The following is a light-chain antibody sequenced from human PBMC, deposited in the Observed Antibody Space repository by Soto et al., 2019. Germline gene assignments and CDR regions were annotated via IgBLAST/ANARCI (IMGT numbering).Light chain of an antibody. CDR1: SGHSSYI. V-gene: IGLV4-60*02. CDR3: ETWASNTRV. CDR2: LEGSGSY. J-gene: IGLJ3*02. Sequence: QPVLTQSSSASASLGYSVTLTCTLSSGHSSYIIAWHQQQPGNAPRYLMKLEGSGSYNKGSGVPDRFSGSSSGADRYLTISNLPFEDEADYYRETWASNTRVFGGGTKLTVL.